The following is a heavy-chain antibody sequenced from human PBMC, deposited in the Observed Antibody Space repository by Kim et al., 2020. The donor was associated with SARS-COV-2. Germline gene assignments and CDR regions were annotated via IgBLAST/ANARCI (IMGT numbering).Heavy chain of an antibody. Sequence: GGSLRLSCAASGFTFSSYGMHWVRQAPRKGLEWVAVISYDGSNKYYADSVKGRFTISRDNSKNTLYLQMNSLRAEDTAVYYCARYGHGSGSYSSREAEYWGQGTLVTVSS. V-gene: IGHV3-33*05. CDR2: ISYDGSNK. J-gene: IGHJ4*02. D-gene: IGHD3-10*01. CDR3: ARYGHGSGSYSSREAEY. CDR1: GFTFSSYG.